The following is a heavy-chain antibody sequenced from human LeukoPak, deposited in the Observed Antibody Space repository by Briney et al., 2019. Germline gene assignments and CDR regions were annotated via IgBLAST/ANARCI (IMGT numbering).Heavy chain of an antibody. Sequence: GGSLRLSCAASGFTVSSNYTSWVRQAPGKGLEWVSVIYSGGSTYYADSVKGRFTISRDNSKNTLYLQMNSLRAEDTAVYYCARQSLGESYQFDPWGQGTLVTVSS. CDR2: IYSGGST. CDR3: ARQSLGESYQFDP. CDR1: GFTVSSNY. D-gene: IGHD1-26*01. V-gene: IGHV3-66*04. J-gene: IGHJ5*02.